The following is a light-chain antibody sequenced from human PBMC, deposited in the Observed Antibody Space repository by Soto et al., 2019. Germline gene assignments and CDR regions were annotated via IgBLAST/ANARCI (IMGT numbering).Light chain of an antibody. CDR2: LAS. V-gene: IGKV2-28*01. CDR1: QSLLAGNGNTY. Sequence: EIVMTQSPLSLPVTPGQPASISCRSSQSLLAGNGNTYLDWYLQRPGQPPRLLIFLASNRASGVXDXXSGSGSDTDFTLTISRVEAEDVGTYYCMHALQTPRTFGQGTKLEIK. CDR3: MHALQTPRT. J-gene: IGKJ2*01.